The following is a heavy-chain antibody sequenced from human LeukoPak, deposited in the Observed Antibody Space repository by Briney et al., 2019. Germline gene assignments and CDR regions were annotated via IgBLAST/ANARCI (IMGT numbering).Heavy chain of an antibody. Sequence: ASVKVSCKASGYTFTSYGISWVRQAPGQGLEWMGGIIPIFGTANYAQKFQGRVTITADESTSTAYMELSSLRSEDTAVYYCARVSAAGIDYFDYWGQGTLVTVSS. CDR2: IIPIFGTA. D-gene: IGHD6-13*01. CDR1: GYTFTSYG. V-gene: IGHV1-69*13. J-gene: IGHJ4*02. CDR3: ARVSAAGIDYFDY.